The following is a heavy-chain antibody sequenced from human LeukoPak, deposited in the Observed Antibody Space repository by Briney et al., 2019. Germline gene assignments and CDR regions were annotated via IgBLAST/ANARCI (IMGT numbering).Heavy chain of an antibody. Sequence: SETLSLTCTVSGYSISSGYYWGWIRQPPGKGLEWIGYIYYSGSTNYNPSLKSRITISVDTSKNQFSLKLSSVTAADTAVYYCAREARTYYDFWSGHHWFDPWGQGTLVTVSS. CDR1: GYSISSGYY. D-gene: IGHD3-3*01. J-gene: IGHJ5*02. V-gene: IGHV4-61*01. CDR3: AREARTYYDFWSGHHWFDP. CDR2: IYYSGST.